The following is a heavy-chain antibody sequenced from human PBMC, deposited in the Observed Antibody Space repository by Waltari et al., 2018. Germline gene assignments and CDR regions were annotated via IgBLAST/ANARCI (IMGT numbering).Heavy chain of an antibody. D-gene: IGHD2-21*02. CDR1: GGSFNHYY. CDR3: ARRQCGGDCFWDY. CDR2: INHSGST. V-gene: IGHV4-34*01. J-gene: IGHJ4*02. Sequence: QVQLQQWGAGLLKPSETLSLTCAVYGGSFNHYYWSWIRQPPGKGLEWIGEINHSGSTNYNPSLESRVTISVDTSKNQFSLRLSSVTAADTAVYYCARRQCGGDCFWDYWGQGTLVTVSS.